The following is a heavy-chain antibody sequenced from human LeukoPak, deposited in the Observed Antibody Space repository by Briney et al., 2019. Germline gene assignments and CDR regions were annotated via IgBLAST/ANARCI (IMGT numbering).Heavy chain of an antibody. CDR2: ISAYDAKT. V-gene: IGHV1-18*01. D-gene: IGHD1-14*01. CDR1: GYTFVRHG. CDR3: ARDSRSPGPVFSDY. Sequence: ASVMVSCRASGYTFVRHGVNWVRQAPGQGREWRGWISAYDAKTHYAERLQGRVTMTRDISASTVYMELRSLTSDDTAVYYCARDSRSPGPVFSDYWGQGTLVTVSS. J-gene: IGHJ4*02.